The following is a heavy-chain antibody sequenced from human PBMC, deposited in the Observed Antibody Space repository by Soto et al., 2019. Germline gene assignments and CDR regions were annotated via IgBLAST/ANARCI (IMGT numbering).Heavy chain of an antibody. D-gene: IGHD5-12*01. Sequence: SVKVSCKASGGTFSSYAISWVRQAPGQGLEWMGGIIPIFGTANYAQKFQGRVTITADESTSTAYMELSSLRSEDTAVYYCAREGDGYKREFDYWGQGTLVNVSS. J-gene: IGHJ4*02. V-gene: IGHV1-69*13. CDR2: IIPIFGTA. CDR3: AREGDGYKREFDY. CDR1: GGTFSSYA.